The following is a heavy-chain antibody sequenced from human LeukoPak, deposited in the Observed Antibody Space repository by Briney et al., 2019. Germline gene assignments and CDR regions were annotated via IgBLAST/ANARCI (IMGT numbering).Heavy chain of an antibody. CDR1: GFTFSDHY. CDR3: AKDLSAPPVSFFCGGDCPPRSAFDI. V-gene: IGHV3-72*01. Sequence: PGGSLRLSCAASGFTFSDHYIDWVRQAPGKGLEWVARRRNKASSNTTAYAASVEGRFTISRDVSESSLYLQMNSLRAEDTAVYYCAKDLSAPPVSFFCGGDCPPRSAFDIWGQGTMVTVSS. J-gene: IGHJ3*02. D-gene: IGHD2-21*02. CDR2: RRNKASSNTT.